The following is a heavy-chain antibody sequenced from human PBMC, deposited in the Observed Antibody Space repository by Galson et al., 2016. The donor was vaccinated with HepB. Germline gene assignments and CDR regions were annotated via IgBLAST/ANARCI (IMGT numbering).Heavy chain of an antibody. CDR2: IGASGDLT. D-gene: IGHD3-16*02. V-gene: IGHV3-23*01. CDR3: GKDPDDWGSYRFDGLYI. Sequence: SLRLSCAASGFTFRNYVMSWVRQAPGKGLEWVSGIGASGDLTYYADSVKGRFTISRDSSKNTMYLEMNNLGVEDTAVYFCGKDPDDWGSYRFDGLYIWGQGTRVTVSP. CDR1: GFTFRNYV. J-gene: IGHJ3*02.